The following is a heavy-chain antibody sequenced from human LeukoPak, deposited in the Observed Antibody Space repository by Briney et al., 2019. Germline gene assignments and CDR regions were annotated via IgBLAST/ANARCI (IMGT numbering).Heavy chain of an antibody. Sequence: SETLSLTCTVSGGSISSSSYHWGWIRQPPGKGLEWIGSIYYSGSTYYNPSLKSRVTISVDTSKNQFSLKLSSVTAADTAVYYCARRPEQWLVKEGYFDYWGQGTLVTVSS. V-gene: IGHV4-39*01. CDR1: GGSISSSSYH. CDR3: ARRPEQWLVKEGYFDY. J-gene: IGHJ4*02. CDR2: IYYSGST. D-gene: IGHD6-19*01.